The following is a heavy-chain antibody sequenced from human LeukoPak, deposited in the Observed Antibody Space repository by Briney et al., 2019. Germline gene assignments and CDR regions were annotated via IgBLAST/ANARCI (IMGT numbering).Heavy chain of an antibody. CDR3: AREQISWNAFDI. D-gene: IGHD5-12*01. V-gene: IGHV3-53*01. CDR1: GFTVSSNY. J-gene: IGHJ3*02. Sequence: GGSLRLSCAASGFTVSSNYMSWVRQAPGKGLEWVSVIYSGGSTYYADSVKGRFTISRDNSKNTLYLQMNSLRAEDTAVYYCAREQISWNAFDIWGQGTMVTVSS. CDR2: IYSGGST.